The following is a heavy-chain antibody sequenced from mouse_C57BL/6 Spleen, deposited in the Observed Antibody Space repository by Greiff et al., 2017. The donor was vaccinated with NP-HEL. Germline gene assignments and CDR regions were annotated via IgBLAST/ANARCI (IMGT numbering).Heavy chain of an antibody. D-gene: IGHD2-5*01. CDR1: GYSFTGYY. CDR2: LNPSTGGT. Sequence: VQLKQSGPELVTPGASVTISCKASGYSFTGYYMNWVKQSPEKSLEWIGELNPSTGGTTYNQKFKANSTLTVDKSSSTAYMTLKSLTSEDSAVYYCARYAYYSNYNYARDYWGQGTSVTVSS. CDR3: ARYAYYSNYNYARDY. J-gene: IGHJ4*01. V-gene: IGHV1-42*01.